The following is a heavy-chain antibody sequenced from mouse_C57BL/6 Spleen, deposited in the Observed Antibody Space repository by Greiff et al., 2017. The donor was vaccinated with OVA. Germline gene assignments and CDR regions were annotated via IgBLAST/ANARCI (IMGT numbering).Heavy chain of an antibody. CDR3: ARPYYGSSHFDY. CDR2: INPYNGDT. V-gene: IGHV1-20*01. D-gene: IGHD1-1*01. J-gene: IGHJ2*01. Sequence: VHVKQSGPELVKPGDSVKISCKASGYSFTGYFMNWVMQSHGKSLEWIGRINPYNGDTFYNQKFKGKATLTVDKSSSTAHMELRSLTSEDSAVYYCARPYYGSSHFDYWGQGTTLTVSS. CDR1: GYSFTGYF.